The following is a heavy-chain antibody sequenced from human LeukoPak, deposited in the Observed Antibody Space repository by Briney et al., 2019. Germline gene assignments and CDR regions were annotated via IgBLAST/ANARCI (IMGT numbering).Heavy chain of an antibody. V-gene: IGHV1-2*02. J-gene: IGHJ4*02. Sequence: ASVKVSCKASGYTFIGYYMHWVRQAPGQGLEWVGWINPHSGGTNSEQNFQGRVTMSRDTSISTVYMELSRLRSDDTALYYCAREGVIGDGYNFFDYWGQGTLVTVSS. CDR1: GYTFIGYY. D-gene: IGHD5-24*01. CDR3: AREGVIGDGYNFFDY. CDR2: INPHSGGT.